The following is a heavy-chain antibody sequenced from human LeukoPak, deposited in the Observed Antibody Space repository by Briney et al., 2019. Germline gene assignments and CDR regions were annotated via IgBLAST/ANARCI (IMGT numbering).Heavy chain of an antibody. V-gene: IGHV4-34*01. CDR3: ASTERCSTTCPLDY. Sequence: PSETLSLTCAVYGGSFRGYYWSWIRQPPGKGLEWIGEINHSGSTNYNPSLKSRVTISLDTSMKKFSLKLNSVTAADTAVYYCASTERCSTTCPLDYWGQGTLVTVSS. J-gene: IGHJ4*02. D-gene: IGHD2-2*01. CDR1: GGSFRGYY. CDR2: INHSGST.